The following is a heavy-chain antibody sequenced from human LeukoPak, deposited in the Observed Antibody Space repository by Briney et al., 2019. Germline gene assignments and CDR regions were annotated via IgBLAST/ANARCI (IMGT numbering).Heavy chain of an antibody. Sequence: GESLKISCKGSGYSFATYWIGWVRQMPGKGLEWMGIIYPGDSDTRYGPSFQGQVTISVDKSVSTAYLQWSSLKASDTAMYYCARQISTSWSFDYWGQGTLVTVSS. V-gene: IGHV5-51*01. D-gene: IGHD6-13*01. CDR3: ARQISTSWSFDY. CDR1: GYSFATYW. CDR2: IYPGDSDT. J-gene: IGHJ4*02.